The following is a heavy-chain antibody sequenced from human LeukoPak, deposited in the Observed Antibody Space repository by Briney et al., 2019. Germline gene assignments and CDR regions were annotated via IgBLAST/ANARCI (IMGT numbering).Heavy chain of an antibody. CDR3: AFLGSSAWFDP. V-gene: IGHV4-59*01. D-gene: IGHD6-19*01. CDR2: IYYSGST. Sequence: PSETLSLTCTVSGGSISSYYWSWIRQPPGKGLEWIGYIYYSGSTNYNPSLKSRVTISVDTSKNQFSLKLSSVTAAGTAVYYCAFLGSSAWFDPWGQGTLVTVSS. J-gene: IGHJ5*02. CDR1: GGSISSYY.